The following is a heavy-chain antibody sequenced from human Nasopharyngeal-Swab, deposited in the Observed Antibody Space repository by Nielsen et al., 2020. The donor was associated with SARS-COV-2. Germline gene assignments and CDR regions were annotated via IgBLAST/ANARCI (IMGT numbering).Heavy chain of an antibody. CDR3: ASGLKGAFDI. V-gene: IGHV4-59*01. D-gene: IGHD3/OR15-3a*01. Sequence: GSLRLCCTVSARSISSYYWSWIRHPPGKGLEWIGYIYYSGSTNYNPSLKSRVTISVDTSKNQFSLKLSSVTAADMAVYYCASGLKGAFDIWGQGTIVTVSS. CDR2: IYYSGST. J-gene: IGHJ3*02. CDR1: ARSISSYY.